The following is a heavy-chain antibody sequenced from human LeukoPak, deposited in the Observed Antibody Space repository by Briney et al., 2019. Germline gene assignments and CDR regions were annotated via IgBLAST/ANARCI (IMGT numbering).Heavy chain of an antibody. CDR2: ISPSGST. CDR3: ARSPTNRVTDDY. J-gene: IGHJ4*02. Sequence: SETLSLTCVVSDVSIFRSNWWSWVRQPPGKGLFWIGQISPSGSTNYSPSLKSRVTISVDKSKTQFSLTLTSVTATDTAVYFCARSPTNRVTDDYWGQGTLVTVSS. D-gene: IGHD3-16*02. V-gene: IGHV4-4*02. CDR1: DVSIFRSNW.